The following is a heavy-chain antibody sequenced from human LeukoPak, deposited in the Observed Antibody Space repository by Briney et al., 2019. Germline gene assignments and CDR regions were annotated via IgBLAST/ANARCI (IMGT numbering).Heavy chain of an antibody. CDR3: VSSGWSFDY. CDR1: TFTFSDYS. D-gene: IGHD6-19*01. V-gene: IGHV3-7*01. CDR2: IKEDGSEE. J-gene: IGHJ4*02. Sequence: GGSLRLSCAASTFTFSDYSMSWVRQAPGRGLEWVANIKEDGSEEDYVDSVKGRFTISRDNAKNSVYLQLNSLTPEDTAVYYCVSSGWSFDYWGQGTLVTVSS.